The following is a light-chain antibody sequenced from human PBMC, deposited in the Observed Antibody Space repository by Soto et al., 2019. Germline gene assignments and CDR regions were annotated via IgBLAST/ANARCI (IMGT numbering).Light chain of an antibody. Sequence: QSALTQPPSVSGAPGQRVIVSCTGSTSNIGAGYDVHWYQQLPGTSPKLLIFANSNRPSGVPDRFSASRSGSSASLTITGLQAEDEADYYCQSYDTSLSGSYVFGSGTKVTAL. V-gene: IGLV1-40*01. CDR1: TSNIGAGYD. CDR3: QSYDTSLSGSYV. CDR2: ANS. J-gene: IGLJ1*01.